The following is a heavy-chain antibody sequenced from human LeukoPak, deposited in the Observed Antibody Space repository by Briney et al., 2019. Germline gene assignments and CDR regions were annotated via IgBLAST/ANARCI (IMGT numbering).Heavy chain of an antibody. Sequence: SFKGESQATGDPRASKESRCRRQAHGQKNEWMGWISAYNGNTNYAQKLQGRVTMTTDTSTSTAYMELRSLRSDDTAVYYCARDLRGYPATPCSFDIWGQGTMVTVSS. CDR3: ARDLRGYPATPCSFDI. CDR1: GDPRASKE. D-gene: IGHD1-1*01. J-gene: IGHJ3*02. CDR2: ISAYNGNT. V-gene: IGHV1-18*01.